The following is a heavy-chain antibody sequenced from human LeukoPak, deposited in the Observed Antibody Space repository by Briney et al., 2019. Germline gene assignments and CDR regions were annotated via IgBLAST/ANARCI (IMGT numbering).Heavy chain of an antibody. D-gene: IGHD3-10*01. CDR1: GGSFSGYY. Sequence: SETLSLTCAVYGGSFSGYYWSWIRQPPGKGLEWIGEINHSGSTNYNPSLKSRVTMSVDTSKNQFSLKLSSVTAADTAVYYCARDRWFGEMARNRYYYYMDVWGKGTTVTISS. V-gene: IGHV4-34*01. J-gene: IGHJ6*03. CDR2: INHSGST. CDR3: ARDRWFGEMARNRYYYYMDV.